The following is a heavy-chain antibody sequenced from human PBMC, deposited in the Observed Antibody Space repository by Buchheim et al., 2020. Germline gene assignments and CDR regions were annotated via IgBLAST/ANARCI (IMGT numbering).Heavy chain of an antibody. V-gene: IGHV3-66*02. Sequence: EAELVESGGGLVQPGGSLRLSCAASGLTVSGNYMSWVRQAPGKGLEWVSVIYSGGSTYYADSVKGRFTIFSDNSKNTLYLQMNSLRAEDTAMYYCARGTWNYDSSGYYEGSVWGQGTL. CDR1: GLTVSGNY. D-gene: IGHD3-22*01. CDR3: ARGTWNYDSSGYYEGSV. CDR2: IYSGGST. J-gene: IGHJ4*02.